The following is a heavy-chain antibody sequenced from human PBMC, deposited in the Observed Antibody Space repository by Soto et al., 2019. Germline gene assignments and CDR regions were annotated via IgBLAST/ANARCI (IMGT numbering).Heavy chain of an antibody. CDR2: TSNTGST. CDR3: AREGDRYYDTSGYFVAWFDP. V-gene: IGHV4-31*03. D-gene: IGHD3-22*01. CDR1: GDSIRSGAHY. Sequence: SETLSLTCTVSGDSIRSGAHYWTWIRQHPGKGLEWIGYTSNTGSTYYNPSLKSRLNILLDTSKNQFSLRLSSVTAADTAMYYCAREGDRYYDTSGYFVAWFDPWGQGILVTSPQ. J-gene: IGHJ5*02.